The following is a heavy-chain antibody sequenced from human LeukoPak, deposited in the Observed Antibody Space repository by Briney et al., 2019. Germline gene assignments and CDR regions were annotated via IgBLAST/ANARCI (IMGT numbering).Heavy chain of an antibody. Sequence: GRSLRLACAAAGFTFSSYAMHWVRQAPGRGLEWVAVISYDGGNKYYADFVKGRFTISRDKSKNTLYLQMNSLRAEDTAVYYCARVLPMKLRLGEFYYWGQGTLVTVSS. V-gene: IGHV3-30*01. CDR1: GFTFSSYA. D-gene: IGHD3-16*01. J-gene: IGHJ4*02. CDR2: ISYDGGNK. CDR3: ARVLPMKLRLGEFYY.